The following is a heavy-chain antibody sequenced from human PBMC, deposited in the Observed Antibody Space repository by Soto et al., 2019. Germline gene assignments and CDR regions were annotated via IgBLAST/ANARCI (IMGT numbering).Heavy chain of an antibody. V-gene: IGHV1-69*01. CDR3: ARWYSSSLLNWFDP. CDR2: VIPIFGTA. CDR1: AGTFSSYA. Sequence: QVQLLQSGAEVKKPGSSVKVSCKASAGTFSSYAISWVRQAPGQGLAWLGGVIPIFGTANYAQKFQGRVTINAAETTSTAYMELSSLRSEDTAVYYCARWYSSSLLNWFDPWGQGTLVTVSS. J-gene: IGHJ5*02. D-gene: IGHD6-13*01.